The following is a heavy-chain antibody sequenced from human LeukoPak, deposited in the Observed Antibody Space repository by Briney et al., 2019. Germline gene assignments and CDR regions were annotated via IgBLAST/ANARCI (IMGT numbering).Heavy chain of an antibody. J-gene: IGHJ4*02. CDR2: IRSKANTYAT. CDR1: GFTFSGSA. Sequence: GGSLRLSCAASGFTFSGSAMHWVRQASGKGLEWVGRIRSKANTYATAYAASVKGRFTISRDDSKNTAYLQMNSLKTEDTAVYYCCFNVGATDYWGQGTLVTVSS. V-gene: IGHV3-73*01. CDR3: CFNVGATDY. D-gene: IGHD1-26*01.